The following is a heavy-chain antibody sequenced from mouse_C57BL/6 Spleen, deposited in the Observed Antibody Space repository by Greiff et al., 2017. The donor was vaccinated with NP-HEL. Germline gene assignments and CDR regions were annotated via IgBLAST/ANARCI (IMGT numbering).Heavy chain of an antibody. CDR1: GYAFSSSW. V-gene: IGHV1-82*01. CDR2: LYPGDGDP. CDR3: ARERGVLLFAY. D-gene: IGHD2-14*01. J-gene: IGHJ3*01. Sequence: VQLQQSGPELVKPGASVKISCKASGYAFSSSWMNWVKQRPGKGLEWIGRLYPGDGDPNYNGKFKGKATLTADQSSSTAYMQLSSLTSEDSAVYFCARERGVLLFAYWGQGTLVTVSA.